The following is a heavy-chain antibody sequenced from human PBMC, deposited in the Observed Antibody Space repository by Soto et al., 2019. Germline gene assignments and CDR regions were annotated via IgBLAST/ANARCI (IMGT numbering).Heavy chain of an antibody. CDR1: GFTFSSYA. V-gene: IGHV3-64D*06. D-gene: IGHD3-22*01. Sequence: GGSLRLSCSASGFTFSSYAMHWVRQAPGKGLEYVSSISTNGGSTHYADSVKGRFTISRDNSKNTQYLQMSSLRADDTAVYYCVKGEYYYDSSGYYPFDHWGQGTLVTVSS. CDR2: ISTNGGST. J-gene: IGHJ4*02. CDR3: VKGEYYYDSSGYYPFDH.